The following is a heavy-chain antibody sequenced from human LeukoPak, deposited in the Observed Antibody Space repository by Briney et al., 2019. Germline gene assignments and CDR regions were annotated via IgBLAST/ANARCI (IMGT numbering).Heavy chain of an antibody. CDR2: IYTSGST. Sequence: PSETLSLTCTVSGGSISSYYWSWIRQPAGKGLEWIGRIYTSGSTNYNLSLKSRVTMSVDTSKNQFSLKLSSVTAADTAVYYCARGEDSSGYQYYFDYWGQGTLVTVSS. D-gene: IGHD3-22*01. CDR1: GGSISSYY. V-gene: IGHV4-4*07. J-gene: IGHJ4*02. CDR3: ARGEDSSGYQYYFDY.